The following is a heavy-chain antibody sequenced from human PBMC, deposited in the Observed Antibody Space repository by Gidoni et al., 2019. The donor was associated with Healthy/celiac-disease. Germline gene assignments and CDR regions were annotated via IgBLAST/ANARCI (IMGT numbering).Heavy chain of an antibody. V-gene: IGHV3-7*01. Sequence: EVQLVESGGGLVQPGGSLRLSCAASGFTFSRYWMSWVRQAPGKGLEWVATIKQDGSEKYYVDSVKGRFTSSRDNAKNSLYLKMNSLRAEDTAVYYCARERPYGSGLDYWGQGTLVTVSS. J-gene: IGHJ4*02. CDR3: ARERPYGSGLDY. CDR2: IKQDGSEK. CDR1: GFTFSRYW. D-gene: IGHD3-10*01.